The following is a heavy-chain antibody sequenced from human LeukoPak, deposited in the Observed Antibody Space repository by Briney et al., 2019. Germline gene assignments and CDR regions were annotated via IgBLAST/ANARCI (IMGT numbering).Heavy chain of an antibody. CDR2: ISSSSSYI. Sequence: AGGSLRLSCAASGFTFSSYSMNWVRQAPGKGLEWVSSISSSSSYIYYADSVKGRFTISRDNAKNSLYLQMNSLRAEDTAVYYCARDRLLSAYDYWGQGTLVTVSS. V-gene: IGHV3-21*01. J-gene: IGHJ4*02. D-gene: IGHD3-16*02. CDR1: GFTFSSYS. CDR3: ARDRLLSAYDY.